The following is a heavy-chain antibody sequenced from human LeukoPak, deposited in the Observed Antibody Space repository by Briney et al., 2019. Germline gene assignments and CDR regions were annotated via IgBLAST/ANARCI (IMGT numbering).Heavy chain of an antibody. V-gene: IGHV3-30-3*01. CDR1: GFTFSSYA. J-gene: IGHJ4*02. CDR2: ISYDGSSK. CDR3: AREYITMIVVVITRYFDY. Sequence: KSGGSLRLSCAASGFTFSSYAMHWVRQAPGKGLEWVAVISYDGSSKYYADSVKGRFTISRDNSKNTLYLQMNSLRAEDTAVYYCAREYITMIVVVITRYFDYWGQGTLVTVSS. D-gene: IGHD3-22*01.